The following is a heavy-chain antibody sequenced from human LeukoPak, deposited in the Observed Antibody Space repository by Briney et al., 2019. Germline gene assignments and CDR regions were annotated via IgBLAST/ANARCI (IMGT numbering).Heavy chain of an antibody. Sequence: ASVKVSCKASGYTFTSYGISGVRQAPGQGLEWMGWISAYNGNTNYAQKLQGRVTMTSDTSTSTAYMELRSLRSDDTAVYYCATGWSDYYGSGSYYEYFQHWGQGTLVTVSS. V-gene: IGHV1-18*01. CDR2: ISAYNGNT. CDR3: ATGWSDYYGSGSYYEYFQH. D-gene: IGHD3-10*01. CDR1: GYTFTSYG. J-gene: IGHJ1*01.